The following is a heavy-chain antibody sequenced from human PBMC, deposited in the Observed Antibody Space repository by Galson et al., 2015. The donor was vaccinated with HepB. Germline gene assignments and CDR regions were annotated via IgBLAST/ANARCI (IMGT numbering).Heavy chain of an antibody. CDR3: ARHLGATLGDFDY. Sequence: ETLSLTCTVSGGSISSSSYYWGWIRQPPGKGLEWIGSIYYSGSTYYNPSLKSRVTISVDTSKNQFSLKLSSVTAADTAVYYCARHLGATLGDFDYWGQGTLVTVSS. D-gene: IGHD1-26*01. J-gene: IGHJ4*02. V-gene: IGHV4-39*01. CDR2: IYYSGST. CDR1: GGSISSSSYY.